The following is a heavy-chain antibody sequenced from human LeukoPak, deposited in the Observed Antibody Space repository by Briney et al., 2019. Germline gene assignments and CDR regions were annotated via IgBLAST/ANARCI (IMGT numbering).Heavy chain of an antibody. D-gene: IGHD3-22*01. V-gene: IGHV3-33*01. CDR3: ARIAYYYDSSGYYYWDY. CDR2: IWYDGSNK. CDR1: GFTFSSYG. Sequence: GGSLRLSCAASGFTFSSYGMHWVRQAPGKGLEWVAVIWYDGSNKYYSGSVKGRFTISRENAKNSLYLQMNSLRAGDTAVYYCARIAYYYDSSGYYYWDYWGQGTLVTVSS. J-gene: IGHJ4*02.